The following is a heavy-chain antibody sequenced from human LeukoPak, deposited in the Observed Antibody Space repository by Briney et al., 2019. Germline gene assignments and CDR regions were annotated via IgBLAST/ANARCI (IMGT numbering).Heavy chain of an antibody. CDR2: ISCSGCRS. J-gene: IGHJ4*02. CDR1: RSTFIDYV. Sequence: GGALRLSRVASRSTFIDYVMSWVRPAPGRGGEWVSAISCSGCRSYYAGSGKGRFTISQDHSKNTVYLEIPSLRAEDTGVYYFAKMALVGATEYYFDYWGQGTLVTVSS. V-gene: IGHV3-23*01. CDR3: AKMALVGATEYYFDY. D-gene: IGHD1-26*01.